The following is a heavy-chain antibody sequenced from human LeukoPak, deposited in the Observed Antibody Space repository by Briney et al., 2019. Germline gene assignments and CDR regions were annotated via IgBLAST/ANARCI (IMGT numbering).Heavy chain of an antibody. D-gene: IGHD1-26*01. CDR1: GFTFSSYG. V-gene: IGHV3-33*01. CDR3: ERGSGSFSRGFDY. J-gene: IGHJ4*02. Sequence: PGRSLTLSCAASGFTFSSYGMHWVRQTPRKGLEWVAIILSDGSNKYYADSVKGRLNISRDNSKNTLYLPMNSLSAEDTGVYYCERGSGSFSRGFDYWGQGTLVSVSS. CDR2: ILSDGSNK.